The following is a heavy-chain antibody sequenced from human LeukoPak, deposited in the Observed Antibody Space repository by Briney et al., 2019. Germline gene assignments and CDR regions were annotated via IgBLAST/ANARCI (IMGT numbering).Heavy chain of an antibody. CDR1: GFSLSTSGVG. CDR3: AHRRGRYCSSTSCYYYYYYMDV. CDR2: IYWNDDK. J-gene: IGHJ6*03. V-gene: IGHV2-5*01. Sequence: ESGPTLVNPTQTLTLTCTFSGFSLSTSGVGVGWIRQPPGKALEWLALIYWNDDKRYSPSLKSRLTITKDTSKNQVVLTMTNMDPVDTATYYCAHRRGRYCSSTSCYYYYYYMDVWGKGTTVTVSS. D-gene: IGHD2-2*01.